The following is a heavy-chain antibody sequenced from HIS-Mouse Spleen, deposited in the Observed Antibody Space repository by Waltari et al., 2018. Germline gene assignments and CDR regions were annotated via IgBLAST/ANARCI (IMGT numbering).Heavy chain of an antibody. CDR2: IDYRWRT. V-gene: IGHV4-39*07. D-gene: IGHD5-12*01. CDR3: ARDGYSGYGHDAFDI. Sequence: QLQLQESGPGLVKPSETLSLTCTVSGGSISSSSYYWGWIRQPPGKGLEWIGSIDYRWRTYYNPSLKSRVTISVDTSKNQFSLKLSSVTAADTAVYYCARDGYSGYGHDAFDIWGQGTMVTVSS. CDR1: GGSISSSSYY. J-gene: IGHJ3*02.